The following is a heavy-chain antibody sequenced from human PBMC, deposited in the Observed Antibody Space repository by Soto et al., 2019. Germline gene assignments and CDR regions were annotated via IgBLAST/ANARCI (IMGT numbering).Heavy chain of an antibody. Sequence: QVQLQESGPGLVKPSEILSLTCTVSGGSISSYYWSWIRQPPGKGLEWIGYIYNSGSTNYNPSLKSRVTISVDTSKNQFSLKLSSVTAADTAVYYCARGSTGYSSSWYRYWGQGTLVTVS. CDR1: GGSISSYY. CDR3: ARGSTGYSSSWYRY. D-gene: IGHD6-13*01. V-gene: IGHV4-59*08. J-gene: IGHJ4*02. CDR2: IYNSGST.